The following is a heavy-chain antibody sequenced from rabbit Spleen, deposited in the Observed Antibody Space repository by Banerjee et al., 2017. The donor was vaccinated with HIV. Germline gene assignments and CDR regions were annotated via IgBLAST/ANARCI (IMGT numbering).Heavy chain of an antibody. J-gene: IGHJ4*01. D-gene: IGHD4-2*01. CDR2: IDVSKTGST. CDR1: GLDFSSSYW. V-gene: IGHV1S45*01. CDR3: ARDSAGREDFNL. Sequence: LEESGGGLVKPGGTLTLTCKASGLDFSSSYWICWVRQAPGKGLEWIACIDVSKTGSTYYASWAKGRFTISKTSSTTVTLQMTSLTAADTATYFCARDSAGREDFNLWGPGTLVTVS.